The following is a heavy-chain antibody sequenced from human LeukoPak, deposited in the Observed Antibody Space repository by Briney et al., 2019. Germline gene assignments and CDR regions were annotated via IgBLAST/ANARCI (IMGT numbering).Heavy chain of an antibody. D-gene: IGHD1-1*01. J-gene: IGHJ4*02. CDR3: ARDWNVWYFDY. V-gene: IGHV3-23*01. CDR2: ISGSGGTT. CDR1: GFTFSNYW. Sequence: PGGSLRLSCAASGFTFSNYWMSWVRQAPGKGLEWVSAISGSGGTTYYADSVKGRFTISNDNSKNTLYLQMDSLRAEDTAVYYCARDWNVWYFDYWGQGTLVTVSS.